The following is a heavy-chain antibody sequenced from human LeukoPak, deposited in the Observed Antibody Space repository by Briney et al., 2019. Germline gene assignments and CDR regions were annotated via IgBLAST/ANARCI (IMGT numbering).Heavy chain of an antibody. J-gene: IGHJ4*02. D-gene: IGHD1-26*01. V-gene: IGHV3-23*01. CDR1: GFTFSSYA. CDR3: AKGGVMGAKYYFDY. CDR2: ISGSGGST. Sequence: GGSLRLSCAASGFTFSSYAMSWVRQASGKGLEWVSAISGSGGSTYYADSVKGRFTISRDNSKNTLYLQMSSLRAEDTAVYYCAKGGVMGAKYYFDYWGQGTLVTVSS.